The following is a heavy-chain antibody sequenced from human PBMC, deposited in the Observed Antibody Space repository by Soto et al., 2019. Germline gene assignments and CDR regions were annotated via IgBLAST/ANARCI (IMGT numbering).Heavy chain of an antibody. CDR2: IYYSGNT. Sequence: SETLSLTCTVSGGSISSSSYYWGWIRQPPGKGLEWIGSIYYSGNTYYNPSLKSRVTISVDTSKNQFSLKLSSVTAADTAVYYCARLGGGGSGSTNWFDPWGQGTLVTVSS. CDR1: GGSISSSSYY. V-gene: IGHV4-39*01. D-gene: IGHD3-10*01. CDR3: ARLGGGGSGSTNWFDP. J-gene: IGHJ5*02.